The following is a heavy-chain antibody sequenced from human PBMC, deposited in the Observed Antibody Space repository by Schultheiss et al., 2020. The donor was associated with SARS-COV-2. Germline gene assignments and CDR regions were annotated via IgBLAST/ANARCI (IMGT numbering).Heavy chain of an antibody. J-gene: IGHJ6*02. V-gene: IGHV1-58*02. CDR3: ARRGYYYYGMDV. CDR2: IVVGSGNT. CDR1: GFTFTSSA. Sequence: SVKVSCKASGFTFTSSAMQWVRQARGQRLEWIGWIVVGSGNTNHAQKFQGRVTMTRNTSISTAYMELSSLRSEDTAVYYCARRGYYYYGMDVWGQGTTVTVSS.